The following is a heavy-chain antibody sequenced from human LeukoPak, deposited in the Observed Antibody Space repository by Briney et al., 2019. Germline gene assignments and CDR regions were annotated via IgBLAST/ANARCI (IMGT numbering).Heavy chain of an antibody. CDR3: ARQYYYDSSGYYSGAAFDI. D-gene: IGHD3-22*01. V-gene: IGHV5-51*01. J-gene: IGHJ3*02. Sequence: GESLKISCKGSGYSFTSYWIGWVRQMPGKGLEWMGIIYPGDSDTRYSPSFQGQVTISADKSISTAYLQWSSLKASDTAMYYSARQYYYDSSGYYSGAAFDIWGQGTMVTVSS. CDR2: IYPGDSDT. CDR1: GYSFTSYW.